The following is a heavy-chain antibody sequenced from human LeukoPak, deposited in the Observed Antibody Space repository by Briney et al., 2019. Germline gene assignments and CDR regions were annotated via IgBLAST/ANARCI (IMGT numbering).Heavy chain of an antibody. CDR3: ARDPGHTFDY. V-gene: IGHV3-21*01. Sequence: GGSLRLSCAASGFTFSNYSMNWVRQAPGKGLEWVSSISSSSSYIYYADSVKGRFTISRDNAKNSLYLQMNSLRAEDTAVYYCARDPGHTFDYWGQGTLVTVSS. CDR2: ISSSSSYI. D-gene: IGHD2-8*02. J-gene: IGHJ4*02. CDR1: GFTFSNYS.